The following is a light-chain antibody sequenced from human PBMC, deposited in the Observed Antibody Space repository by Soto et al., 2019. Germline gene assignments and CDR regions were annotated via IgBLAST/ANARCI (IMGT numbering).Light chain of an antibody. CDR2: QAS. V-gene: IGKV1-5*03. CDR1: QSVDTW. J-gene: IGKJ1*01. Sequence: DIQMTQSPSPLSSSVGDRGTLTCRASQSVDTWLAWFQQKPGKAPRLLIYQASALESGVPSRFRGSGSGTEFTLTISSLQPDDFATYYCQQYSSYWTFGQGTKVDIK. CDR3: QQYSSYWT.